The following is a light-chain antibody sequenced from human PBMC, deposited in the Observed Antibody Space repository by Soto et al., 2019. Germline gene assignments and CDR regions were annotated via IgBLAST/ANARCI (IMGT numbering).Light chain of an antibody. CDR2: AAS. J-gene: IGKJ3*01. Sequence: DIQLTQSPSFLSASVGDRVTITCRASQGISSYLAWYQQKPGKAPKLLIYAASTLQSGVPSRFSGSGSGTEFTLTISSLQPEDFATYYCQQLNSYPRVTFGPGTNVDIK. CDR1: QGISSY. V-gene: IGKV1-9*01. CDR3: QQLNSYPRVT.